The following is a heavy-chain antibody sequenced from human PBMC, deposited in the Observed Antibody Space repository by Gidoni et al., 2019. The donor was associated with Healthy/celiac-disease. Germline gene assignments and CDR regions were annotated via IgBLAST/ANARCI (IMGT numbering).Heavy chain of an antibody. V-gene: IGHV1-58*01. CDR3: AADPIAAAVFYYYGMDV. J-gene: IGHJ6*02. D-gene: IGHD6-13*01. CDR2: IVVGSGNT. Sequence: QMQLVQSGPEVKKPGTSVKVSCKASGFTFTSSAVQWVRQARGQRLEWIGWIVVGSGNTNYAQKFQERVTITRDMSTSTAYMELSSLRSEDTAVYYCAADPIAAAVFYYYGMDVWGQGTTVTVSS. CDR1: GFTFTSSA.